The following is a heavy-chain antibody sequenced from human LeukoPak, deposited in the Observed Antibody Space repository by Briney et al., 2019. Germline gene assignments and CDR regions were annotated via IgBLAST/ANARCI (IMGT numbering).Heavy chain of an antibody. CDR1: GFTFSNHA. CDR2: ISSNGANT. J-gene: IGHJ4*02. Sequence: GGSLRLSCAASGFTFSNHAMHWVRQAPGQALEYVAVISSNGANTFHAKSLNDRFTISRDTSKNILYLQMGSLRAEDMAVYYCARGEEFYDSSGYRRLDSWGQGTLVVVSS. CDR3: ARGEEFYDSSGYRRLDS. V-gene: IGHV3-64*01. D-gene: IGHD3-22*01.